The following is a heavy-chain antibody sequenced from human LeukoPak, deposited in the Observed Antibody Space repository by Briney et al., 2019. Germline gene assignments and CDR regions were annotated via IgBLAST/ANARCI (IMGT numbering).Heavy chain of an antibody. CDR1: GYTFTNYY. J-gene: IGHJ3*02. CDR3: ARIRDGYSDAYDI. V-gene: IGHV1-46*01. CDR2: INPGGDNT. D-gene: IGHD5-24*01. Sequence: ASVKVSCKASGYTFTNYYIHWVRQAPGQGLEWMGLINPGGDNTDYAQNFQGRVTMTRDTSTSTVYMGLSSLRSEDTAVYYCARIRDGYSDAYDIWGQGTMVTVSS.